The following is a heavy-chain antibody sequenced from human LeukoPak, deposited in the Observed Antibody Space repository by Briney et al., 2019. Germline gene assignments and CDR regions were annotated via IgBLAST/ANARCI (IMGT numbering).Heavy chain of an antibody. CDR2: VRFDGRET. Sequence: GGSLRLSCVASGFTFSRYDMHWVRQAPGKGLEWLAFVRFDGRETFYADSVKGRFTISRDNSKNTLYLQMNSLRAEDTAVYYCARENTYYYDSSEDAFDIWGQGTMVTVSS. V-gene: IGHV3-30*02. J-gene: IGHJ3*02. CDR1: GFTFSRYD. CDR3: ARENTYYYDSSEDAFDI. D-gene: IGHD3-22*01.